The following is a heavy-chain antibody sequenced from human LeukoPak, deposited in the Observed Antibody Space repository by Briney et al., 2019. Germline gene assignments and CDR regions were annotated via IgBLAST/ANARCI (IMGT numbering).Heavy chain of an antibody. V-gene: IGHV4-59*12. CDR1: GGSISGYY. CDR2: IYYSGST. CDR3: ARAAYNWFDP. J-gene: IGHJ5*02. Sequence: SETLSLTCTVSGGSISGYYWSWIRQPPGKGLEWIGYIYYSGSTNYNPSLKSRVTISLGTSKNQFSLKLSSVTAADTAVYYCARAAYNWFDPWGQGTLVTVSS.